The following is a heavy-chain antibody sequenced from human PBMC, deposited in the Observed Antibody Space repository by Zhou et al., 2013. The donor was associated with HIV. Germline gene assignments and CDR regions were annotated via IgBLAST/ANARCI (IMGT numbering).Heavy chain of an antibody. Sequence: QVQLVQSGTEVKTPGSSVKVSCKTSRGTFVTHSISWVRQAPGQGLEWMGGLIPVFGTAQYSQKFQGRVSISTDESTTTVYMELRSLRFDDTALYYCARIDLLGPSPFISGESVRDGLEPWGQGTLVTVSS. V-gene: IGHV1-69*05. CDR3: ARIDLLGPSPFISGESVRDGLEP. J-gene: IGHJ5*02. D-gene: IGHD1-26*01. CDR1: RGTFVTHS. CDR2: LIPVFGTA.